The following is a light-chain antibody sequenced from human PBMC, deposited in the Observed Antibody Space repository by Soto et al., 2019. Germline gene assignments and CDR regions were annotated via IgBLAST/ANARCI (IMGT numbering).Light chain of an antibody. CDR1: QSISVY. CDR2: DAS. V-gene: IGKV3-11*01. J-gene: IGKJ4*01. CDR3: HQRTRWPPT. Sequence: EIVLSQSPATLSLSPGERASLSCRASQSISVYLAWYQQKSGQPPRLLIYDASNRGTGIPARFSGSGSGTDFTLTISSLEPEDFAVYYCHQRTRWPPTFGGGTKVEI.